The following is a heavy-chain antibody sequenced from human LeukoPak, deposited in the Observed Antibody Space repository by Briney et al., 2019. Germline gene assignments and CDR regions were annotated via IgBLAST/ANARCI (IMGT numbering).Heavy chain of an antibody. CDR2: IIPIFGSA. V-gene: IGHV1-69*05. CDR1: GGTFSSYA. D-gene: IGHD6-6*01. CDR3: ARDARSDETYYYYYMDV. J-gene: IGHJ6*03. Sequence: SVKVSCKASGGTFSSYAISWVRQAPGQGLEWMGRIIPIFGSANYAQKFQGRVTITTDESTSTAYMELSSLRSEDTAMYYCARDARSDETYYYYYMDVWGKGTTVTVSS.